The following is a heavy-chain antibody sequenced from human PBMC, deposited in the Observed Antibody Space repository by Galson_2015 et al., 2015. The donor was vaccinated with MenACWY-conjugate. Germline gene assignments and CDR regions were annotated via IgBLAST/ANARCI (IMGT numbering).Heavy chain of an antibody. CDR2: ISSSGSTI. CDR1: GFTFSTYS. J-gene: IGHJ4*02. V-gene: IGHV3-48*02. Sequence: SLRLSCAASGFTFSTYSMNWVRQAPGKGLEWVSYISSSGSTIYYADSVKGRFTTSRDNAKNSLYLQMNTLRDEDTAVYYCAKVPGYSYGYYDWWGQGTLVTVSS. CDR3: AKVPGYSYGYYDW. D-gene: IGHD5-18*01.